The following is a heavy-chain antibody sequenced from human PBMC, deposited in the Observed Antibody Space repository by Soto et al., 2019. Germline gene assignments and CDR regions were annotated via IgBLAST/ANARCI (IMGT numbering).Heavy chain of an antibody. V-gene: IGHV1-69*12. CDR1: GGTFSSYA. CDR3: ARDGGVYDFSPFDY. Sequence: QVQLVQSGAEVKKPGSSVKVSCKASGGTFSSYAISWVRQAPGQGLEWMGGIIPIFGTADYAQKFQGRVTITGDETKSKTHMELSSLRSEDTAVYYCARDGGVYDFSPFDYWGQGTLVTVSS. J-gene: IGHJ4*02. CDR2: IIPIFGTA. D-gene: IGHD4-4*01.